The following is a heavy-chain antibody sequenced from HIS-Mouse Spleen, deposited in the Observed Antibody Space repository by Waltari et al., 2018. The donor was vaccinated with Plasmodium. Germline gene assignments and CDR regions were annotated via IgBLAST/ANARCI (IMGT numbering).Heavy chain of an antibody. D-gene: IGHD1-7*01. V-gene: IGHV3-13*01. J-gene: IGHJ4*02. Sequence: EVQLVESGGGLVQPGGSLRLACAASGFTFSSYDMHWVRQATGKGLVWFSSFDTAGDTFYPGSVKGRFTISRENAKNSLYLQMNSLRAGDTAVYYCARAIVGTTYYFDYWGQGTLVTVSS. CDR3: ARAIVGTTYYFDY. CDR1: GFTFSSYD. CDR2: FDTAGDT.